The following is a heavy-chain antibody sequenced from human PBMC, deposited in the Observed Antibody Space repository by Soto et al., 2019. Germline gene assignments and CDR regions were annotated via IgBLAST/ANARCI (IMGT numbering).Heavy chain of an antibody. CDR1: GCSISSYY. CDR2: IYYSGST. V-gene: IGHV4-59*12. CDR3: ARVFSDSSSFFDP. J-gene: IGHJ5*02. D-gene: IGHD6-13*01. Sequence: SETLSLTCPVSGCSISSYYWSWIRQHPGKGLEWIGYIYYSGSTYYNPSLKSRVTISVDTSKNQFSLKLSSVTAADTAVYYCARVFSDSSSFFDPWGQGTLVTVSS.